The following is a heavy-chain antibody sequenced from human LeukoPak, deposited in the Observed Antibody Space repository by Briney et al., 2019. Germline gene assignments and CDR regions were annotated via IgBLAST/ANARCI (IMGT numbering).Heavy chain of an antibody. D-gene: IGHD3-3*01. Sequence: GGSLRLSCAASGFTFSSYSMNWVRQAPGKGLEWVSSISSSSSYIYYADSVKGRFTISRDNAKNSLYLQMNSLRAEDTAVYYCARDLFGVVIPLTPADYWGQGTLVTVSS. J-gene: IGHJ4*02. V-gene: IGHV3-21*01. CDR3: ARDLFGVVIPLTPADY. CDR2: ISSSSSYI. CDR1: GFTFSSYS.